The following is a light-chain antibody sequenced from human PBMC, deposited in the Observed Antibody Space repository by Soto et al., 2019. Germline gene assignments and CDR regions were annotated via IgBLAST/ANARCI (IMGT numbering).Light chain of an antibody. J-gene: IGKJ4*01. Sequence: EVVLTQSPATLSLSPGDRATLSCRASQSVNNFLAWYQQKPGQTPRLLIYDASKRATGIPGRFSGSGSGTDFTLTISSLEPEDFAVYYCQQRSNWPPAPSFGGGTKLDIK. V-gene: IGKV3-11*01. CDR1: QSVNNF. CDR2: DAS. CDR3: QQRSNWPPAPS.